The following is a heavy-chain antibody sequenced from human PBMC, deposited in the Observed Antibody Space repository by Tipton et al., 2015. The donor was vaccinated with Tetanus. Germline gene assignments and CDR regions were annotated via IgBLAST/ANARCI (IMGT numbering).Heavy chain of an antibody. D-gene: IGHD3/OR15-3a*01. CDR1: GYTFTHYG. Sequence: QLVQSGAEVKKPGASVKVSCKASGYTFTHYGVNWVRQAPGQGLEWMGWISPFNENVNYAEKFQGRLTMTTDRSTATVYMDLWSLRSGDTAVYYCARGRGLGPHEYFEHWGQGTLVTVSS. V-gene: IGHV1-18*01. CDR3: ARGRGLGPHEYFEH. J-gene: IGHJ5*02. CDR2: ISPFNENV.